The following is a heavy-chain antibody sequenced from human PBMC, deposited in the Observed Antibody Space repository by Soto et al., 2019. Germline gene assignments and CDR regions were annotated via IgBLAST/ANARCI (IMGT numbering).Heavy chain of an antibody. CDR3: ARIGPCGGGCYSGY. Sequence: PGGSLRLSCAASGFTFSSYWMHWVRQAPGKGLVWVSRINSDGSTTNYADSVKGRFTISRDNAKNTLFLQMNSLRAEDTAVYYCARIGPCGGGCYSGYWGLGTLVTVS. J-gene: IGHJ4*02. V-gene: IGHV3-74*01. CDR1: GFTFSSYW. D-gene: IGHD2-21*02. CDR2: INSDGSTT.